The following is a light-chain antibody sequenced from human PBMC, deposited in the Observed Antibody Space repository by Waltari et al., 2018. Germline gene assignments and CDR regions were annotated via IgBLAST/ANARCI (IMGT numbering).Light chain of an antibody. CDR2: EVS. CDR3: CSYAGSSTLV. J-gene: IGLJ2*01. CDR1: TSDVGNHNV. V-gene: IGLV2-23*02. Sequence: QSALVQPASVSGSPGPSLTISCTGNTSDVGNHNVVSWYQHHPGKARRLVIYEVSKRPSVVSNRFSGFNSGNTAGLTISRLQAEDEADYFCCSYAGSSTLVFGGGTKLTVL.